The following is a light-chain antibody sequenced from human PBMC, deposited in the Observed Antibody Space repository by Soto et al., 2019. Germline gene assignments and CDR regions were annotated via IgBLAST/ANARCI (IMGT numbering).Light chain of an antibody. V-gene: IGLV2-11*01. Sequence: QSVLTQPRSVSGSPGQSVTISCTGTSSDVGGYNYVSWYQQHPGKAPKLMIYDVSKRPSGVPDRFSGSKPGNTASLTISGLQAEDEADYYCCSYAGSYGVFGTGTKVTVL. CDR1: SSDVGGYNY. CDR2: DVS. J-gene: IGLJ1*01. CDR3: CSYAGSYGV.